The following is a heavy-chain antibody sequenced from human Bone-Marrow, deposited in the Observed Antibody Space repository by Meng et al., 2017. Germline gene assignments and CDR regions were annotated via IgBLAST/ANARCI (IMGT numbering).Heavy chain of an antibody. J-gene: IGHJ4*02. D-gene: IGHD6-19*01. Sequence: GQLQEAGPGLGKPSGTLSLTGGVSGASVSSGYWWTWVRQPPGKGLEGIGEFHHSGTTNYNPSLRSRVTISVDTSKNQVSLRLASVTAADTAVYYCAASSGWYRIDSWGQGTLVTVSS. CDR1: GASVSSGYW. CDR3: AASSGWYRIDS. CDR2: FHHSGTT. V-gene: IGHV4-4*02.